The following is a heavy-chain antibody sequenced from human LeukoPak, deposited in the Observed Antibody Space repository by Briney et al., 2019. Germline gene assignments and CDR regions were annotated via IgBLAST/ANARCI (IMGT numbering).Heavy chain of an antibody. Sequence: ASVKVSCKGSGYTFTNYAVHWVRQAPGQRLEWMGWINAGNGNTKYSQKFQGRVTITRDTSASTAYMELSSLRSEDTAVYYCARDSGPAFDYWGQGTLVTVSS. J-gene: IGHJ4*02. D-gene: IGHD2-2*01. CDR1: GYTFTNYA. CDR2: INAGNGNT. V-gene: IGHV1-3*01. CDR3: ARDSGPAFDY.